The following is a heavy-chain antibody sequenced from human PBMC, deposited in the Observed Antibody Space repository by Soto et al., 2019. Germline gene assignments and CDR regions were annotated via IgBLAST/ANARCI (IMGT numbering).Heavy chain of an antibody. CDR1: GYSLTRGYY. Sequence: PSDTLSLTCAVSGYSLTRGYYCGLIRQPPGKGLEWIGSIYHSGDTYYNPSLKSRVTISVDTSKNHFSLKLTSVTAADTAVYYCARARIVVAGTIVDYWGQGTLVTVS. CDR3: ARARIVVAGTIVDY. CDR2: IYHSGDT. J-gene: IGHJ4*02. D-gene: IGHD6-19*01. V-gene: IGHV4-38-2*01.